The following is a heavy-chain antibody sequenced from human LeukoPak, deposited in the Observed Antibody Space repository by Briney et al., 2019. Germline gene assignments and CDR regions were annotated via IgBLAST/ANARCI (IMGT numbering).Heavy chain of an antibody. Sequence: ASVKVSCKASGYTFTSYAMSWVRQAPGQGLEWMGWINTNTGNPTYAQGFTGRFVFSLDTSVSTAYLQISSLKAEDTAVYYCARESDYGDYVPFDYWGQGTLVTVSS. CDR2: INTNTGNP. J-gene: IGHJ4*02. CDR1: GYTFTSYA. V-gene: IGHV7-4-1*02. CDR3: ARESDYGDYVPFDY. D-gene: IGHD4-17*01.